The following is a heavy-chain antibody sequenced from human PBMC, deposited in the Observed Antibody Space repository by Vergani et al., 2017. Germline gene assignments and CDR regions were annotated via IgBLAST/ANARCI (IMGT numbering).Heavy chain of an antibody. CDR3: ARSSIAARPWGFGFDY. CDR1: GFTFSSYS. V-gene: IGHV3-21*01. Sequence: EVQLVESGGGLVKPGGSLRLSCAASGFTFSSYSMNWVRQAPGKGLEWVSSISSSSSYIYYADSVKGRFTISRDNAKYSLYLQMNSLRAEDTAVYYCARSSIAARPWGFGFDYWGQGTLVTVSS. D-gene: IGHD6-6*01. J-gene: IGHJ4*02. CDR2: ISSSSSYI.